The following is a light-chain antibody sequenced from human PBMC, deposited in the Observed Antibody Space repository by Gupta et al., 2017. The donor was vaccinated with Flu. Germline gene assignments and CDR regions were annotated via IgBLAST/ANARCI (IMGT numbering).Light chain of an antibody. Sequence: VVTQEPSLIVSPGGTVTLPCGSSTEPVASGHYPYWVQQKPGQAPRTLIYDTNNKHSSTPARFSGSLLGGKAALTLSDAQPEDEADYYCLLTYSGIRVFGGGTKLTVL. J-gene: IGLJ3*02. CDR2: DTN. V-gene: IGLV7-46*01. CDR1: TEPVASGHY. CDR3: LLTYSGIRV.